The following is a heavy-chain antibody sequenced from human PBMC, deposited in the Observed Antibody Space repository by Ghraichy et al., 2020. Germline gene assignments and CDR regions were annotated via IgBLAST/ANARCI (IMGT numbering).Heavy chain of an antibody. Sequence: GGSLRLSCAASGFTFSSYGMHWVRQAPGKGLEWVAVISYDGSNKYYADSVKGRFTISRDNSKNTLYLQMNSLRAEDTAVYYCAKDLWGSGNLDYWGQGTLVTVSS. CDR1: GFTFSSYG. CDR2: ISYDGSNK. CDR3: AKDLWGSGNLDY. J-gene: IGHJ4*02. V-gene: IGHV3-30*18. D-gene: IGHD3-10*01.